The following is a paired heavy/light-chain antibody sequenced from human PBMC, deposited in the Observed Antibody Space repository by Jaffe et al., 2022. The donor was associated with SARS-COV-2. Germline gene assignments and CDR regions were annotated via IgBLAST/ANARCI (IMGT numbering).Light chain of an antibody. V-gene: IGKV4-1*01. Sequence: DIVMTQSPDSLAVSLGERATINCESSQSVLYSSNNRNYLAWYQQKPGQPPKLLIHWASTRESGVPDRFSGSGSGTDFTLTISSLQAEDVAVYYCQQYFSPPYTFGQGTKLEIK. CDR2: WAS. CDR3: QQYFSPPYT. J-gene: IGKJ2*01. CDR1: QSVLYSSNNRNY.
Heavy chain of an antibody. J-gene: IGHJ3*02. D-gene: IGHD1-26*01. CDR3: ARDSGSSDAFDI. V-gene: IGHV4-59*01. CDR1: GGSIGSYY. CDR2: IYYSGST. Sequence: QVQLQESGPGLVEPSETLSLTCSVSGGSIGSYYWNWIRQPPGKGLEWIGYIYYSGSTNYNPSLKSRVTISVDTFKKQFSLKLTSVTAADTAVYYCARDSGSSDAFDIWGQGTLVTVSS.